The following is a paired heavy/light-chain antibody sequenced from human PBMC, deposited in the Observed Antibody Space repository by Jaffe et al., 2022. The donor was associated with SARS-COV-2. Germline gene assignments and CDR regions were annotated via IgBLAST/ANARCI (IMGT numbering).Light chain of an antibody. CDR1: SSDVGGYNY. V-gene: IGLV2-14*01. CDR3: SSYTSSSFYVV. Sequence: QSALTQPASVSGSPGQSITISCTGTSSDVGGYNYVSWYQQHPGKAPKLMIYEVSNRPSGVSNRFSGSKSGNTASLTISGLQAEDEADYYCSSYTSSSFYVVFGGGTKLTVL. J-gene: IGLJ2*01. CDR2: EVS.
Heavy chain of an antibody. CDR2: ISSSGSTI. CDR3: ARDKRPYDSSGSAFDI. J-gene: IGHJ3*02. V-gene: IGHV3-11*01. CDR1: GFTFSDYY. D-gene: IGHD3-22*01. Sequence: QVQLVESGGGLVKPGGSLRLSCAASGFTFSDYYMSWIRQAPGKGLEWVSYISSSGSTIYYADSVKGRFTISRDNAKNSLYLQMNSLRAEDTAVYYCARDKRPYDSSGSAFDIWGQGTMVTVSS.